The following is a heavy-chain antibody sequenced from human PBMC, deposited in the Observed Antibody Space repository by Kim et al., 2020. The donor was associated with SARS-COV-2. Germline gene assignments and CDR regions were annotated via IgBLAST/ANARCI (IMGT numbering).Heavy chain of an antibody. J-gene: IGHJ4*02. CDR3: AKGGALRWLQPLPQ. V-gene: IGHV3-30*18. Sequence: GGSLRLSCAASGFTFSSYGMHWVRQAPGKGLEWVAVISYDGSNKYYADSVKGRFTISRDNSKNTLYLQMNSLRAEDTAVYYCAKGGALRWLQPLPQWGQGTLVTVSS. CDR1: GFTFSSYG. D-gene: IGHD1-26*01. CDR2: ISYDGSNK.